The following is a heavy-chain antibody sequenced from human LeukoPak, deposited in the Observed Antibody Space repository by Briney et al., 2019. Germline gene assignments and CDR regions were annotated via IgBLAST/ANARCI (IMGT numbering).Heavy chain of an antibody. V-gene: IGHV4-59*01. CDR1: GGSISSYY. Sequence: ESGPRLVKPSETLSLTCTVSGGSISSYYWSWIRQPPGKGLEWIGYIYYSGSTNYNPSLKSRVTISVDTSKNQFSLKLSSVTAADTAVYYCARGDPLYSSSWYVHDAFDIWGQGTMVTVSS. CDR3: ARGDPLYSSSWYVHDAFDI. D-gene: IGHD6-13*01. CDR2: IYYSGST. J-gene: IGHJ3*02.